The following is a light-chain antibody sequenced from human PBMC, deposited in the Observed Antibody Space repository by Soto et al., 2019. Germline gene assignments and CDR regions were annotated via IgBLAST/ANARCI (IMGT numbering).Light chain of an antibody. CDR1: QSVSTH. Sequence: ETVMTQSPATLSVSPGERVTLSCRASQSVSTHLAWYQHKPGQSPRLLIYVASTRATGIPARFSGRGSGTEFTLTISSLQSEDSAVYYCHQYDAWPPWTFGQGTKVEVK. J-gene: IGKJ1*01. CDR2: VAS. CDR3: HQYDAWPPWT. V-gene: IGKV3-15*01.